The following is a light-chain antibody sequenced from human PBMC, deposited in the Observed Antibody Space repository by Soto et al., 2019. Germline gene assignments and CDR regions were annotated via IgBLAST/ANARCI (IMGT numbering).Light chain of an antibody. J-gene: IGLJ3*02. CDR3: QSYDSSLRGWL. V-gene: IGLV1-40*01. CDR2: GDS. CDR1: SSNIGAGYN. Sequence: QSVLTQPPSVSGAPGQMVTISCTGSSSNIGAGYNVHWYQQVPGTAPKLLIYGDSIRPSGVPDRFSGSKSGPSASLAITGLHAEDEAEYYCQSYDSSLRGWLFGGGTKLTVL.